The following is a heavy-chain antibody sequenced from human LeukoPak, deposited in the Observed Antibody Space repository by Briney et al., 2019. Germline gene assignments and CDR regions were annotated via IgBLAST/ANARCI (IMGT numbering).Heavy chain of an antibody. CDR2: INHSGST. CDR1: GGSFSGYY. J-gene: IGHJ4*02. CDR3: AREFFHGGNSYFDY. Sequence: SETLSLTCAVYGGSFSGYYWSWIRQPPGKGLEWIGEINHSGSTNYNPSLKSRVTISVDTSKNQFSLKLSSVTAADTAVYYCAREFFHGGNSYFDYWGQGTLVTVSS. V-gene: IGHV4-34*01. D-gene: IGHD4-23*01.